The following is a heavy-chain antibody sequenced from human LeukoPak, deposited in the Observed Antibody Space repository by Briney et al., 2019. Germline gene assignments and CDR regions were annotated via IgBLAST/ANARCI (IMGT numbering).Heavy chain of an antibody. J-gene: IGHJ4*02. CDR2: MSPNSGNT. V-gene: IGHV1-8*01. D-gene: IGHD3-9*01. CDR3: ARDRDYDILTGYWLR. Sequence: ASVKVSCKASGYTFTSYDINWVRQATGQGLEWMGWMSPNSGNTGYAQKFQGRVTMTRNTSISTAYMELSSLRSEDTAVYYCARDRDYDILTGYWLRWGQGTLVTVSS. CDR1: GYTFTSYD.